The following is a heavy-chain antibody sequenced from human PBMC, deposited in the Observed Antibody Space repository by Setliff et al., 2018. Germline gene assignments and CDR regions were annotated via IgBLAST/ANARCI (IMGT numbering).Heavy chain of an antibody. V-gene: IGHV1-3*04. D-gene: IGHD6-6*01. CDR2: INTGNGNT. J-gene: IGHJ6*03. Sequence: ASVKVSCKASGYTFTSYALHWVRQAPGQRLEWMGRINTGNGNTKYSQNFQGRVIFIRDTSASTAYMELSSLRSEDTAVFYCARDRAARPPNSYYYYMDVWGKGTTVTVSS. CDR3: ARDRAARPPNSYYYYMDV. CDR1: GYTFTSYA.